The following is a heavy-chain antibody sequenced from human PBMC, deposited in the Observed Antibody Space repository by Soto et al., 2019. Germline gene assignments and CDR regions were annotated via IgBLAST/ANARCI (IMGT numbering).Heavy chain of an antibody. CDR2: INPNSGGT. Sequence: SAKACSEASRVRFTCNSMYWLQHSPGQGLEWMGWINPNSGGTNYAQNFQGWVTMTRDTSISTAYMELSRLRSDDTAVYYCARTHCSSTRCYVGSWDYWGQGTLVTVSS. V-gene: IGHV1-2*04. CDR3: ARTHCSSTRCYVGSWDY. J-gene: IGHJ4*02. D-gene: IGHD2-2*01. CDR1: RVRFTCNS.